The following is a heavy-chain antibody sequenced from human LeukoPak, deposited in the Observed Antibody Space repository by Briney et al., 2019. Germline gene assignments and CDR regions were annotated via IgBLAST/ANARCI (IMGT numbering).Heavy chain of an antibody. CDR1: GYTFTSYD. J-gene: IGHJ4*02. Sequence: ASVKVSCKASGYTFTSYDINWVRQATGQGLEWMGWMNPNSGNTGYAQKFQGRVTMTRNTSISTAYMELSSLRSEDTAVYYCARAAIVRGVIPGYWGQGTLVTVSS. V-gene: IGHV1-8*01. D-gene: IGHD3-10*01. CDR2: MNPNSGNT. CDR3: ARAAIVRGVIPGY.